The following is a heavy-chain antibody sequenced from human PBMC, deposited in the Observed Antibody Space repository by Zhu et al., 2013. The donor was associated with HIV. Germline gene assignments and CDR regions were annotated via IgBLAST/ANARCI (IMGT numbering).Heavy chain of an antibody. J-gene: IGHJ5*02. CDR1: GGTLSNYA. D-gene: IGHD1-1*01. CDR3: ASRLTSPPRVQTRFRPYWGTQGNP. Sequence: QVQLVQSGAEVRKPGSAVKVSCKPSGGTLSNYAVNWVRQAPGQGPEWMGGIIPIFETPNYAQKFQGRVTMTRDTSISTAYMELSRLRSDDTAVYYCASRLTSPPRVQTRFRPYWGTQGNPWV. V-gene: IGHV1-69*05. CDR2: IIPIFETP.